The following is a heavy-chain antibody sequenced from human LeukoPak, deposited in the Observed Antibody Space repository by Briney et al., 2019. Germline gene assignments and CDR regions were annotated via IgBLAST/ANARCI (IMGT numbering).Heavy chain of an antibody. Sequence: PSETLSLTCTVSGGSISSGGYYWSWIRQHPGKGLEWIGYIYYSGSTYYNPSLKSRVTISVDTSKNQFSLKLSSVTAADTAVYYCAREVVSIPSYFESWGQGTRVTVSS. D-gene: IGHD2-15*01. CDR3: AREVVSIPSYFES. CDR2: IYYSGST. CDR1: GGSISSGGYY. V-gene: IGHV4-31*03. J-gene: IGHJ4*02.